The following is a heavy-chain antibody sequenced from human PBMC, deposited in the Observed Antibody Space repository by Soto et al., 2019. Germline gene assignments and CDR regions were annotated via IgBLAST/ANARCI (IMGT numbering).Heavy chain of an antibody. Sequence: GGPMRVSCTDAERKISGYGGSWVRQATGKGLEWVASIKQDGSERYYVDSVKGRFTISRDNAKNSQYLQMNSLRAEDTAVYYCARGTVVRGIITYPDYWGQGSPVTISS. V-gene: IGHV3-7*04. CDR1: ERKISGYG. J-gene: IGHJ4*02. CDR2: IKQDGSER. CDR3: ARGTVVRGIITYPDY. D-gene: IGHD3-10*01.